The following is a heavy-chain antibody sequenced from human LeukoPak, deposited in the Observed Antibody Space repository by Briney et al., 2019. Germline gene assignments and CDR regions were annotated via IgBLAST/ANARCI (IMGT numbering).Heavy chain of an antibody. CDR1: GFTFSSYS. J-gene: IGHJ4*02. Sequence: GGSLRLSCAASGFTFSSYSMNWVRQAPGKGLEWVSYISSSSSTIYYADSVKGRFTISRDNAKNSLYLQMNSLRAEDTAVYYCAMGGVADYWGQGTLVTVSS. V-gene: IGHV3-48*01. D-gene: IGHD2-15*01. CDR3: AMGGVADY. CDR2: ISSSSSTI.